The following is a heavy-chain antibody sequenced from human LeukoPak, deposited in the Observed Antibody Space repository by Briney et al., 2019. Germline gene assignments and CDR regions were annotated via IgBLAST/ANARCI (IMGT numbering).Heavy chain of an antibody. CDR2: IGSSGDYI. V-gene: IGHV3-21*01. J-gene: IGHJ2*01. CDR1: GFTFTSYT. Sequence: GGSLRLSCAASGFTFTSYTMNWVRQAPGKGLEWVSSIGSSGDYINYVDSLKGRFTISRDNAKNSLYLQMNSLRAEDTAVYYCARDDPRKNWYFDRWGRGTLVTVSS. CDR3: ARDDPRKNWYFDR.